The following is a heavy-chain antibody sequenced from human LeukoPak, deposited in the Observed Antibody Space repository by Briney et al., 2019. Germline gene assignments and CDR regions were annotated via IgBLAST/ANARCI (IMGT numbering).Heavy chain of an antibody. D-gene: IGHD2-15*01. CDR2: ISGDGGST. CDR3: ANSWWD. J-gene: IGHJ4*02. Sequence: GGSLRLSCAASGFTFDDYAMHWVRQAPGKGLEWVSLISGDGGSTYYADSAKGRFTISRDNSKNSLYLQMNSLRTEDTALYYCANSWWDWGQGTLVTVSS. CDR1: GFTFDDYA. V-gene: IGHV3-43*02.